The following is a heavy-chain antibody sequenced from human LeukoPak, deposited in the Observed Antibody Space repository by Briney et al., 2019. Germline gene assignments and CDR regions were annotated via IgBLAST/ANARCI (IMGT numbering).Heavy chain of an antibody. CDR1: GGTFSNYT. V-gene: IGHV1-69*02. CDR3: ARTYGLGSYYNPFDY. Sequence: ASVKVSCKASGGTFSNYTFSWVRQAPGQGPEWMGRIIPLLGIANYAQKFQGRVTITADKSTSTAYMELNSLRSEDTAVYYCARTYGLGSYYNPFDYWGQGTLVTVSS. CDR2: IIPLLGIA. J-gene: IGHJ4*02. D-gene: IGHD3-10*01.